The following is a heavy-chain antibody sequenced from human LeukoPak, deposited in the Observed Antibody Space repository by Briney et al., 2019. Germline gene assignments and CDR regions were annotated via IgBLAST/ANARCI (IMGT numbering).Heavy chain of an antibody. D-gene: IGHD1-20*01. J-gene: IGHJ4*02. V-gene: IGHV3-23*01. CDR3: ANDNWNDALGFDY. Sequence: GGSLRLSCAASGFTFSGYAMSWVRQAPGKGLEWVSAISGSGGSTYYADSVKGRFTISRDNSKNTLYLQMNSLRAEDTAVYYCANDNWNDALGFDYWGQGTLVTVSS. CDR2: ISGSGGST. CDR1: GFTFSGYA.